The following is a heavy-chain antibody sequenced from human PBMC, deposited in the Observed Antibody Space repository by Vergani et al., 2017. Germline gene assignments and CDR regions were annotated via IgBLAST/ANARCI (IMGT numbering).Heavy chain of an antibody. CDR3: ARGNYYGSGTYVDP. D-gene: IGHD3-10*01. CDR1: GFTFNSYG. V-gene: IGHV3-30*02. J-gene: IGHJ5*02. Sequence: QVQLVESGGGVVQPGGSLRLSCAASGFTFNSYGMHWVRQAPGKGLEWVASIRSDESRRYYGDSMEGPFTISRDTSKNTLHLQINNLRVEDTAVYYCARGNYYGSGTYVDPWGQGTLVTVSS. CDR2: IRSDESRR.